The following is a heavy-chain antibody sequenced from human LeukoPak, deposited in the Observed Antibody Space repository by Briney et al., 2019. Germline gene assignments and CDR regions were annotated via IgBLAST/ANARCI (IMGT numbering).Heavy chain of an antibody. Sequence: MAGGSLRLSCAASGFTFSSYSMNWVRQAPGKGLEWVSSISSSSSYIYYADSVKGRFTISRDNAKNSLYLQMNSLRAEDTAVYYCARDLRMTLSHDAFDIWGQGTMVTVSS. D-gene: IGHD5/OR15-5a*01. CDR3: ARDLRMTLSHDAFDI. V-gene: IGHV3-21*01. J-gene: IGHJ3*02. CDR2: ISSSSSYI. CDR1: GFTFSSYS.